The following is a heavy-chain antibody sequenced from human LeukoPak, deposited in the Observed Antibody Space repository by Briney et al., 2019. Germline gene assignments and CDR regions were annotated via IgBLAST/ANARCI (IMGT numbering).Heavy chain of an antibody. Sequence: GGSLRLSCAASGFTFSSYTMSWVRQAPGEGLAWVSGIDSSGTKTTYADSVKGRFTISRDNPRNTLYLQMNSLRAEDTAVYYCAKDETGFLNYFHYWGQGALVTVSS. CDR1: GFTFSSYT. V-gene: IGHV3-23*01. CDR3: AKDETGFLNYFHY. D-gene: IGHD3-3*01. J-gene: IGHJ4*02. CDR2: IDSSGTKT.